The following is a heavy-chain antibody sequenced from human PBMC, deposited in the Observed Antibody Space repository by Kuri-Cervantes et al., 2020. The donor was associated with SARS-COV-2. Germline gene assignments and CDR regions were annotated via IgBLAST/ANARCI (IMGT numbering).Heavy chain of an antibody. CDR1: GGSFSGYY. J-gene: IGHJ5*02. CDR2: INHSGST. V-gene: IGHV4-34*01. CDR3: ARRYIPNWFDP. Sequence: GSLRLSCAVYGGSFSGYYWSWIRQPPGKGLEWIGEINHSGSTNYNPSLKSRVTISVDTSKNQFSLKLSSVTAADTAVYYCARRYIPNWFDPWGQGTLVTVSS. D-gene: IGHD1-14*01.